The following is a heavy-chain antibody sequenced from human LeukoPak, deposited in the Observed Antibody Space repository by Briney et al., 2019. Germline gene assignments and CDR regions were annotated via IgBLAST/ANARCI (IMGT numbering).Heavy chain of an antibody. CDR2: INHSGST. Sequence: SETLSLTCAVYGGSFSGYYWRWIRQPPGKGLEWSGEINHSGSTNYNPSLKSRVTISVDTSKNQFSLKLSSVTAADTAVYYCARGPYSSGWYWTTGWFDPWGQGTLVTVSS. CDR1: GGSFSGYY. CDR3: ARGPYSSGWYWTTGWFDP. J-gene: IGHJ5*02. V-gene: IGHV4-34*01. D-gene: IGHD6-19*01.